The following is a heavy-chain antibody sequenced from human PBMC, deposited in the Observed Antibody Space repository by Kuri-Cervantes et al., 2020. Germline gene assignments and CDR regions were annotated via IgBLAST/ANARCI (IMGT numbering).Heavy chain of an antibody. D-gene: IGHD4-23*01. V-gene: IGHV3-21*01. J-gene: IGHJ4*02. CDR1: GFTLGSYT. CDR2: ITGSSSYI. Sequence: GESLKSSCAASGFTLGSYTMNWVLQAPGKGLEWVSSITGSSSYIYYADSVNGRFTISRDNAKNSLYLQMNSLRAEDTAVYYCARAHPAGGKDRGVDYWGQGTLVTVSS. CDR3: ARAHPAGGKDRGVDY.